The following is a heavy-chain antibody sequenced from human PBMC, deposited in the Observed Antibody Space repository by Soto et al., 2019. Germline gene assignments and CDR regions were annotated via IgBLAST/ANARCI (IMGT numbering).Heavy chain of an antibody. D-gene: IGHD1-26*01. CDR1: GGTFSSYS. Sequence: QVQLVQSGAEVKKPGSSVKVSCKASGGTFSSYSINWVRQAPGQGLEWMGEIIPIFGTANYAQKFQGRVTITADESTRTAYMELSSLRSEDTAVYYCARDGGRNSGGIDYWGQGTLVTVSS. J-gene: IGHJ4*02. CDR3: ARDGGRNSGGIDY. CDR2: IIPIFGTA. V-gene: IGHV1-69*01.